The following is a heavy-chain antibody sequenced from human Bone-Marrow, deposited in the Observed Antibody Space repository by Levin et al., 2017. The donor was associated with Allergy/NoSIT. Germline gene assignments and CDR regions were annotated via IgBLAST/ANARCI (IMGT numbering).Heavy chain of an antibody. V-gene: IGHV3-48*03. Sequence: SCAASGFTFSNDELNWVRQAPGKGLEWISYISDSDALYYSDSVKGRFTISRDNAKNSLYLQMNSLRAEDTAVYFCARGGSYLTNGFDLWGQGTLVTVSS. D-gene: IGHD1-26*01. CDR2: ISDSDAL. J-gene: IGHJ4*02. CDR1: GFTFSNDE. CDR3: ARGGSYLTNGFDL.